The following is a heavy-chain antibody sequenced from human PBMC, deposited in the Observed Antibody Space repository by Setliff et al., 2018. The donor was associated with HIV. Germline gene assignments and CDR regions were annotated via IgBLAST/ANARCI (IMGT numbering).Heavy chain of an antibody. D-gene: IGHD1-26*01. CDR1: GYSISSGYY. J-gene: IGHJ3*01. Sequence: SETLSLTCTVSGYSISSGYYWGWIQQPPGKGLEWMVSLYHSGITYYHSSLKSRVTISVDTSKNQFFLNLTSVATADTAVSYCGRLGCSGSFVGSFDFWGQGTMVTVSS. CDR3: GRLGCSGSFVGSFDF. V-gene: IGHV4-38-2*02. CDR2: LYHSGIT.